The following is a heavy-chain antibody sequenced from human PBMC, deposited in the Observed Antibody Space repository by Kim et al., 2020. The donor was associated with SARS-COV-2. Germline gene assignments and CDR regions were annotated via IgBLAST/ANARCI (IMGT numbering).Heavy chain of an antibody. CDR3: VRDRNYYFDF. CDR2: ISTSSGNT. V-gene: IGHV1-18*01. Sequence: ASVKVSCKTSGYTFTTYGISWVRQAPGQGLEWMGWISTSSGNTNYAQKFQGRVTMSTDTSSSTAYMALRSLRYDDTSVYYCVRDRNYYFDFWGRGILVTV. J-gene: IGHJ4*02. D-gene: IGHD1-7*01. CDR1: GYTFTTYG.